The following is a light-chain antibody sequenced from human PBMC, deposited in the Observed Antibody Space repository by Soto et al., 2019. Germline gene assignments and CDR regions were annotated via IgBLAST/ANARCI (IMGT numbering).Light chain of an antibody. CDR3: HHYGDSPPET. J-gene: IGKJ1*01. CDR1: QSIYSRY. V-gene: IGKV3-20*01. CDR2: GAF. Sequence: EIVLTQSPGTLSSSPGERATLSSRASQSIYSRYLAWYQQRPGQPPRLLIHGAFTRATGISDRFSGSGSGTDFTLTISRLEPEDFAVYYCHHYGDSPPETFGQGTRVEIK.